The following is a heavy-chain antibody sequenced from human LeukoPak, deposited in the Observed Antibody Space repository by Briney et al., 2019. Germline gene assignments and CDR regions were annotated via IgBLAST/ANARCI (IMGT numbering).Heavy chain of an antibody. Sequence: SETLSLTCAVYGGSFSGYYWSWIRQPPGKGLEWIGEINHSGSTNYNPSLKSRVTISVDTSKNQFSLKLSSVTAADTAVYYCARRAAYCSGGSCYNWFDPWGQGTLVTVSS. J-gene: IGHJ5*02. V-gene: IGHV4-34*01. CDR2: INHSGST. D-gene: IGHD2-15*01. CDR1: GGSFSGYY. CDR3: ARRAAYCSGGSCYNWFDP.